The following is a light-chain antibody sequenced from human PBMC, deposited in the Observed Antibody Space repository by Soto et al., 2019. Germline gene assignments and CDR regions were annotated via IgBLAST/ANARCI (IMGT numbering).Light chain of an antibody. CDR2: DAS. CDR1: PSVSNS. Sequence: ESVLTQSPATLSLSPGARAPLSCRASPSVSNSLAWYQHNPGQAPRLLIYDASNRATGVPTRFSGSGSGTDFTLTISSLEPEDFAVYYCQQRNKWPPVTFGGGTKVDIK. CDR3: QQRNKWPPVT. J-gene: IGKJ4*01. V-gene: IGKV3-11*01.